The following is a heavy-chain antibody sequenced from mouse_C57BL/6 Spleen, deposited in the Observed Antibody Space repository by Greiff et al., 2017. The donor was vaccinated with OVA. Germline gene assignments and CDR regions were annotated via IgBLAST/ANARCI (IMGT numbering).Heavy chain of an antibody. Sequence: EVQLVESGGGLVKPGGSLKLSCAASGFTFSSYAMSWVRQTPEKRLEWVATISDGGSYTYYPDNVKGRVTISRDNAKNNLYLQMSHLKSEDTAMYYCARGTTDYWGQGTTLTVSS. J-gene: IGHJ2*01. D-gene: IGHD1-1*01. CDR2: ISDGGSYT. CDR3: ARGTTDY. V-gene: IGHV5-4*01. CDR1: GFTFSSYA.